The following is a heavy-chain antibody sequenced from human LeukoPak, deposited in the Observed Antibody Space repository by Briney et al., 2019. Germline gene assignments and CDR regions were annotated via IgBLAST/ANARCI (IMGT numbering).Heavy chain of an antibody. CDR2: IYYGGNT. CDR3: ARPLSAALSGMDV. CDR1: GFTVSSNY. Sequence: PGGSLRLSCAASGFTVSSNYMSWVRQAPGKGLEWVSVIYYGGNTYYADSVKGRFTISRDNSKNTLYLQMNSLRAEDTAVYYCARPLSAALSGMDVWGQGTTVTVPS. D-gene: IGHD2-15*01. V-gene: IGHV3-53*01. J-gene: IGHJ6*02.